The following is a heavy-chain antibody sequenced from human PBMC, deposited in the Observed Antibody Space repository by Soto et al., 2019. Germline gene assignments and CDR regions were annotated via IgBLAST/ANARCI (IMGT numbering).Heavy chain of an antibody. Sequence: EVQLLESGGGLVQPGGPLRLSCAASGFTFSSYDMSWVRRAPGKGLEWVSGISASGGSTNYADSVKGRFTISRDNSKNTLYLQMNRLRGEDTAVYYCAKSRSDLDDMNYEARTYYYSGMDVWGQGTTVTVSS. D-gene: IGHD1-7*01. CDR3: AKSRSDLDDMNYEARTYYYSGMDV. CDR2: ISASGGST. J-gene: IGHJ6*02. V-gene: IGHV3-23*01. CDR1: GFTFSSYD.